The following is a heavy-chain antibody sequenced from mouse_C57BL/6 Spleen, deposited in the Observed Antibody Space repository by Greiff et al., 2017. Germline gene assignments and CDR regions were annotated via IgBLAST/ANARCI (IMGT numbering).Heavy chain of an antibody. Sequence: QVQLQQPGAELVRPGSSVKLSCKASGYTFTSYWMHWVKQRPIQGLEWIGNIDPSDSETHYNQKFKDKATLTVDKSSSTAYMQLSSLTSEDSAVYYCARLGIYDYDEEGYWGQGTTLTVSS. CDR3: ARLGIYDYDEEGY. CDR2: IDPSDSET. J-gene: IGHJ2*01. CDR1: GYTFTSYW. D-gene: IGHD2-4*01. V-gene: IGHV1-52*01.